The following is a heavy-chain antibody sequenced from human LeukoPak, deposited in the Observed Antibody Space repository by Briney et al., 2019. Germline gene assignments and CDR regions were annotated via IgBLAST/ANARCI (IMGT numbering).Heavy chain of an antibody. CDR2: ISGSGGST. V-gene: IGHV3-23*01. CDR3: AKDRTYCGGDCYSTLLAFDY. CDR1: GFTFSSYA. D-gene: IGHD2-21*01. J-gene: IGHJ4*02. Sequence: GGSLRLSCAASGFTFSSYAMSWVRQAPGKGLEWVSAISGSGGSTYYADSVKGRFTISRDNSKNTLYLQMNSLRAEDTAVYYCAKDRTYCGGDCYSTLLAFDYWGQGTLVTVSS.